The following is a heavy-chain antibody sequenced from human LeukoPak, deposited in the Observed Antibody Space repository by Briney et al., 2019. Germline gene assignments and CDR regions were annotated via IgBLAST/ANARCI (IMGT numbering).Heavy chain of an antibody. J-gene: IGHJ1*01. CDR3: AKDLSLHCKSSSCYDGEYFQH. CDR2: IRIDGSNK. V-gene: IGHV3-30*02. CDR1: GFTFSSNG. D-gene: IGHD2-2*01. Sequence: GGSLRLSCAASGFTFSSNGMQGVRPAPDKGLEWVGFIRIDGSNKYGGASVRDRFARSSDDSKHTVFLQMNSLRAEDTAVYYCAKDLSLHCKSSSCYDGEYFQHWGEGTLVTVSS.